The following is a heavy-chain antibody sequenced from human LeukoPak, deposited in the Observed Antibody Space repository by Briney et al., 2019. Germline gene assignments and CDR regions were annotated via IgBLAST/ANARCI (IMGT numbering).Heavy chain of an antibody. CDR3: AKLSRGEPNDY. J-gene: IGHJ4*02. V-gene: IGHV3-23*01. D-gene: IGHD4-17*01. Sequence: GGSLRLSCAASGFTFSKHGMNWVRQAPGKGLEWVSGISGSGGRTHYADSVKGRFTISRDNSKNTLYLQMNSLRAEDTATYYCAKLSRGEPNDYWGQGTLVTVSS. CDR2: ISGSGGRT. CDR1: GFTFSKHG.